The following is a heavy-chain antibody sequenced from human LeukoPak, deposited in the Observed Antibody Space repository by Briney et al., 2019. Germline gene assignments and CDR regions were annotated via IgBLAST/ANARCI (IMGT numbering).Heavy chain of an antibody. J-gene: IGHJ4*02. V-gene: IGHV4-39*01. CDR2: IYYSGST. CDR3: ASTRVVPAAPFDY. D-gene: IGHD2-2*01. CDR1: GGSISSSSYY. Sequence: PSETLSLTCTVSGGSISSSSYYWGWIRQPPGKGLEWIGSIYYSGSTYYNPSLKSRVTISVDTSKNQFSLKLSSVTAADTAVYYCASTRVVPAAPFDYWGQGTLVTVYS.